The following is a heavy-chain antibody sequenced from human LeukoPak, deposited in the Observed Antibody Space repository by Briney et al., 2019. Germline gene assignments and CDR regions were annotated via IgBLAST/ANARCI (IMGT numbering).Heavy chain of an antibody. V-gene: IGHV1-2*02. Sequence: GASVKVSCKASGYTFTGYYMHWVRQAPGQGLEWVGWINPNSGGTNYAQKFQGRVTITTDESTSTAYMELSSLRSEDTAVYYCARDRIAVAGKPFDYWGQGTLVTVSS. CDR2: INPNSGGT. D-gene: IGHD6-19*01. CDR1: GYTFTGYY. J-gene: IGHJ4*02. CDR3: ARDRIAVAGKPFDY.